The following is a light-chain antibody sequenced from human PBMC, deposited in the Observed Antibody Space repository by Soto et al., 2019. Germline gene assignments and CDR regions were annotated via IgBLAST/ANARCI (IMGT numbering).Light chain of an antibody. CDR1: QSIANY. Sequence: DIQMTQSPSSLSASVGDRVTITCRASQSIANYLNWYQQKPGTAPKLLIFAASSLQSGVPSRLSGSGSGTDFTLTISSLQPEDFATYYCQQLDSYPLTFGPGTTVDIK. CDR3: QQLDSYPLT. CDR2: AAS. V-gene: IGKV1-39*01. J-gene: IGKJ3*01.